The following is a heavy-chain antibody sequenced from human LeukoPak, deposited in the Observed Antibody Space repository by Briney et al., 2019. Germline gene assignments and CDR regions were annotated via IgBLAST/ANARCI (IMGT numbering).Heavy chain of an antibody. CDR1: GGSISWYY. CDR2: VHDREST. V-gene: IGHV4-59*01. Sequence: SETLSLTCTVSGGSISWYYWSWIRQPPGKGLELIGYVHDRESTNYSPSLKSRVSISVDTSKNQFSLKLSSVTAADTAVYYCARAYSSSLYWYFDLWGRGTLVTVSS. CDR3: ARAYSSSLYWYFDL. J-gene: IGHJ2*01. D-gene: IGHD1-26*01.